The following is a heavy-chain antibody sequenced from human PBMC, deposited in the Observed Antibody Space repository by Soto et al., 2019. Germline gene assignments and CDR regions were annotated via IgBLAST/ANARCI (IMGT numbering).Heavy chain of an antibody. D-gene: IGHD3-22*01. Sequence: QVQLVESGGGVVQPGRSLRLSCAASGFTFSSYGMHWVRQAPGKGLEWVAVIWYDGSNKYYADSVKGRFTIYRDNSKNTLYLQMNSLRAEDTAVYYCARSYDSSGYSSYYYYGMDVWGQGTTVTVSS. V-gene: IGHV3-33*01. CDR2: IWYDGSNK. J-gene: IGHJ6*02. CDR3: ARSYDSSGYSSYYYYGMDV. CDR1: GFTFSSYG.